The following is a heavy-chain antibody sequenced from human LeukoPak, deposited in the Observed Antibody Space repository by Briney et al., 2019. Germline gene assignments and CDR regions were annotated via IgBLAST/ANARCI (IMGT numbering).Heavy chain of an antibody. CDR2: IKQDGSEK. CDR1: GFTFSSHG. CDR3: ARDWMEGATFEFQGPVDY. D-gene: IGHD1-26*01. V-gene: IGHV3-7*01. Sequence: GGSLRLSCAASGFTFSSHGMSWVRQAPGKGLEWVANIKQDGSEKYYVDSVKGRFTISRDNAKKSLYLQMNSLRAEDTAVYYCARDWMEGATFEFQGPVDYWGQGTLVTVAS. J-gene: IGHJ4*02.